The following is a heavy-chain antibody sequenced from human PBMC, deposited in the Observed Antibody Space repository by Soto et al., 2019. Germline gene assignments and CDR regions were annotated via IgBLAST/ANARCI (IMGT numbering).Heavy chain of an antibody. CDR2: INHSGST. CDR3: ARALRANIVATSPFDY. J-gene: IGHJ4*02. D-gene: IGHD5-12*01. V-gene: IGHV4-34*01. CDR1: GGSFSGYY. Sequence: QVQLQQWGAGLLKPSETLSLTCAVYGGSFSGYYWSWIRQPPGKGLGWIGEINHSGSTTYNPSLKSRVTISVDTSKNQFSLKLSSVTAADTAVYYCARALRANIVATSPFDYWGQGTLVTVSS.